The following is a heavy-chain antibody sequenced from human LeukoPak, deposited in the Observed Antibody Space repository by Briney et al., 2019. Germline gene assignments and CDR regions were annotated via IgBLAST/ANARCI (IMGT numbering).Heavy chain of an antibody. J-gene: IGHJ5*02. Sequence: SQTLSLTCAVSGGSISSGGYSWSWIRQPPGKGLEWIGYIYHSGSTYYNPSLKSRVTISVDRSKNQFSLKLSSVTAADTAVYYCARDQTTGVYNWFDPWGQGTLVIVSS. D-gene: IGHD4-17*01. CDR2: IYHSGST. CDR3: ARDQTTGVYNWFDP. CDR1: GGSISSGGYS. V-gene: IGHV4-30-2*01.